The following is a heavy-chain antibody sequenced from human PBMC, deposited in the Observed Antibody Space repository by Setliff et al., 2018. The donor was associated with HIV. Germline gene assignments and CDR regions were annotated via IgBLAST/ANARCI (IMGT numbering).Heavy chain of an antibody. D-gene: IGHD6-19*01. V-gene: IGHV1-2*06. CDR3: ARVPLSGWLYFDY. CDR1: GYTFTDYY. CDR2: INPDSGGA. Sequence: GASVKVSCKASGYTFTDYYMQWVRQAPGQGLGWMGRINPDSGGANYAQKFQGRVTMTRDTSISTAYMELSSLRSDDTAVYYCARVPLSGWLYFDYWGQGTLVTVSS. J-gene: IGHJ4*02.